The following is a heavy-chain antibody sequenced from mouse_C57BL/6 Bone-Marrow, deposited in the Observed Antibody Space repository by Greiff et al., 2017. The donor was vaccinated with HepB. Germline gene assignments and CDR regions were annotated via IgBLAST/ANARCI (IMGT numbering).Heavy chain of an antibody. CDR2: IWSGGST. V-gene: IGHV2-2*01. Sequence: QVQLQQSGPGLVQPSQSLSITCTVSGFSFTSYGVHWVSQSPGKGLEWVGVIWSGGSTDYNADFISRLSISKDNSKSPVFFNMNSLHAHDTALYYCATTYYGNYSTWFAYWGQGTLVTVSA. D-gene: IGHD2-10*01. CDR3: ATTYYGNYSTWFAY. J-gene: IGHJ3*01. CDR1: GFSFTSYG.